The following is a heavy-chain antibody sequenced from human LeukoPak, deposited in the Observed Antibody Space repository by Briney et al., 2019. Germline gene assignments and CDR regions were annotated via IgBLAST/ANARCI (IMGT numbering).Heavy chain of an antibody. V-gene: IGHV3-15*01. D-gene: IGHD6-19*01. Sequence: ETLSLTCTVSGYSISSGYYWGWIRQPPGKGLEWVGRIKSKTDGGTTDFAAPVKGRFTISRDDSKNTLYLQMNSLKTEDTAVYYCSTGVGRGWSLGYWGQGTLVTVSS. CDR1: GYSISSGYY. CDR3: STGVGRGWSLGY. CDR2: IKSKTDGGTT. J-gene: IGHJ4*02.